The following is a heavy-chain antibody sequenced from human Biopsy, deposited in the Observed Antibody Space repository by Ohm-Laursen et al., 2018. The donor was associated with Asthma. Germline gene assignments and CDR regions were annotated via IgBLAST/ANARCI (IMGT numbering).Heavy chain of an antibody. CDR3: ARTYYDFLTGEVNDAFAI. Sequence: SVTASCRSSGSTFTNYAIHWARQAPVQPPQPICCFSTSNSTTKYSQKYQGRVTITRDNSASTAYMDLSSLRSEDTAVYYCARTYYDFLTGEVNDAFAIWGQGTVVTVSS. V-gene: IGHV1-3*04. J-gene: IGHJ3*02. CDR1: GSTFTNYA. CDR2: FSTSNSTT. D-gene: IGHD3-9*01.